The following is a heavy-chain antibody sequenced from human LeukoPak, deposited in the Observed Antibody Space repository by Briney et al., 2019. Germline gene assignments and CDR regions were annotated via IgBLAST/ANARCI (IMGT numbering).Heavy chain of an antibody. J-gene: IGHJ3*02. Sequence: ASVKVSCKASGYTFTGYYMHWVRQAPGQGLEWMGWINPNSGGTNYAQKFQGRVTMTRDTSISTAYMELSRLRSDDTAVYYCARNRRSGGSYYPHDAFDIWGQGTMVTVSS. CDR2: INPNSGGT. V-gene: IGHV1-2*02. D-gene: IGHD1-26*01. CDR1: GYTFTGYY. CDR3: ARNRRSGGSYYPHDAFDI.